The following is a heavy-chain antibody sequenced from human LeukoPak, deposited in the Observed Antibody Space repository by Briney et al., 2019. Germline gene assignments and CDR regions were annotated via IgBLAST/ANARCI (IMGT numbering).Heavy chain of an antibody. V-gene: IGHV2-5*01. CDR3: ARNNIVVVPAAHYYYYGMDV. D-gene: IGHD2-2*01. CDR2: IYWNDDK. J-gene: IGHJ6*02. Sequence: SGPTLVNPTQTLTLTCTFSGFSLSTSGVGVGWIRQPPGKALEWLALIYWNDDKRYSPSLKSRLTITKDTSKNQVVLTMTNMDPVDTATYYCARNNIVVVPAAHYYYYGMDVWGQGTTVTVSS. CDR1: GFSLSTSGVG.